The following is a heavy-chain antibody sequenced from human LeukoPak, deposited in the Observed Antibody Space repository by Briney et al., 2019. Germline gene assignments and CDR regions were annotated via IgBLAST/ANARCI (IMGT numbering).Heavy chain of an antibody. CDR2: IIPTLGIA. CDR3: ARALRYCSGGSCYPAPFDP. Sequence: SVKVSCKASGGTFSSYAISWVRQAPGQGLEWMGRIIPTLGIANYAQKFQGRVTITADKSTSTAYMELSSLRSEDTAVYYCARALRYCSGGSCYPAPFDPWGQGTLVTVSS. D-gene: IGHD2-15*01. V-gene: IGHV1-69*04. CDR1: GGTFSSYA. J-gene: IGHJ5*02.